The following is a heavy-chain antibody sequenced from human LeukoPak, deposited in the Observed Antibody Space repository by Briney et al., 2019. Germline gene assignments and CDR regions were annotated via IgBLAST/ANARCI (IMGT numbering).Heavy chain of an antibody. Sequence: SETLSLTCAVYGGSFSGYYWSWIRQPPGKGLEWIGEINHSGSTNYNPSLKSRVTISVDTSKNQFSLKLSPVTAADTAVYYCARTPREVTTYYYGMDVWGKGTTVTVSS. J-gene: IGHJ6*04. D-gene: IGHD4-17*01. CDR3: ARTPREVTTYYYGMDV. CDR1: GGSFSGYY. CDR2: INHSGST. V-gene: IGHV4-34*01.